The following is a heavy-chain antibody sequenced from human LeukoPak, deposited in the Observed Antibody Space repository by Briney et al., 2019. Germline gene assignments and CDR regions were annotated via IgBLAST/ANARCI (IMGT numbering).Heavy chain of an antibody. J-gene: IGHJ6*02. D-gene: IGHD2-2*02. V-gene: IGHV3-30*03. CDR1: VYTFISYV. CDR2: ISYDGSNK. CDR3: CIVSRVGSSTRCYTYYYYYGMDV. Sequence: PGGSLRLSCAASVYTFISYVMHWVRQAAGKGLEWVAVISYDGSNKYYADSVKGRFTISRDNSKNTLYLQMNSLRAEDTAVYCCCIVSRVGSSTRCYTYYYYYGMDVWGQGTTVTVSS.